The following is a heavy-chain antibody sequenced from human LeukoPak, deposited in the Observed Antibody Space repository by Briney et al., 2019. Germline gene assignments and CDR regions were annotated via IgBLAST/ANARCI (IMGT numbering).Heavy chain of an antibody. D-gene: IGHD2/OR15-2a*01. V-gene: IGHV3-53*01. Sequence: GGSLRLSCAASGFIFTSNYLAWARQAPGKGLEWVSTISNGGDTYYGDSVRGRCTISRDESTNTLSLQVDSLRVEDMGVYYCALLSGGTFDYWGQGTLVTVAS. J-gene: IGHJ4*02. CDR3: ALLSGGTFDY. CDR1: GFIFTSNY. CDR2: ISNGGDT.